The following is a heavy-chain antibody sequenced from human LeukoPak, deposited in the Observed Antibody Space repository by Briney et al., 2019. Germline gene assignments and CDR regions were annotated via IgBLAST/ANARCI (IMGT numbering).Heavy chain of an antibody. CDR1: GGSISSSSYY. Sequence: SETLSLTRSVSGGSISSSSYYWGWIRQPPGKGLEWIGSIYYSGSTYYNPSLKSRVTISVDTSKNQFSLKLSSVTAADTAVYYCAGNSRDDYYYYGMDVWGQGTTVTVSS. J-gene: IGHJ6*02. CDR3: AGNSRDDYYYYGMDV. D-gene: IGHD1/OR15-1a*01. V-gene: IGHV4-39*01. CDR2: IYYSGST.